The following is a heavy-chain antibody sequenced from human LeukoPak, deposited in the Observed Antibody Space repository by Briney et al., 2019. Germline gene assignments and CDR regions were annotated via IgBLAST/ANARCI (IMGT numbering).Heavy chain of an antibody. D-gene: IGHD6-6*01. V-gene: IGHV1-69*13. J-gene: IGHJ4*02. CDR2: VFPISGPT. Sequence: ASVKVSCKASGGTFSDYAINWVRQAPGQGLEWIGGVFPISGPTNYAQKFQGRVTITADESTSTAYMELSSLRSEDTAVYYCARDDGGSSSPDYWGQGTLVTVSS. CDR3: ARDDGGSSSPDY. CDR1: GGTFSDYA.